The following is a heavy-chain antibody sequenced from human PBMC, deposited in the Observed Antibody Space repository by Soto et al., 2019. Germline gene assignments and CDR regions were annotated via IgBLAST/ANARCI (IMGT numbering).Heavy chain of an antibody. J-gene: IGHJ4*02. CDR2: TFYSGFT. CDR3: AREGLWFGDYEGY. Sequence: SETLSLTCTVSGGSISSFYWSWIRQPPGKGLEWIGYTFYSGFTKYNPSLKSRVTISLDTSKNQIYMNLSSVTAADTALYYCAREGLWFGDYEGYWGQGAPVTVSA. CDR1: GGSISSFY. D-gene: IGHD3-10*01. V-gene: IGHV4-59*01.